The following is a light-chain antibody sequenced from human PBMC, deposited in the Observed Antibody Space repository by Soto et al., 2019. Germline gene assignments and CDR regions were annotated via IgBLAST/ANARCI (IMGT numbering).Light chain of an antibody. J-gene: IGKJ1*01. V-gene: IGKV3-20*01. CDR3: QQSGSSPTWT. CDR1: QTVSSSY. CDR2: GAS. Sequence: EIVLTQSPGTLSLSPGERATLSCRASQTVSSSYLAWYQQKPGQAPRLLIYGASSRATGIPDRFSGSGSGTDFTLTISRLEPEDFAVYYCQQSGSSPTWTFGQRTTVEIK.